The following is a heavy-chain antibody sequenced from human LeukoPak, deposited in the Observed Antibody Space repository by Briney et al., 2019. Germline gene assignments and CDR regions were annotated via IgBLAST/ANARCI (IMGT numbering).Heavy chain of an antibody. Sequence: PGGSLRLSCTASGFAFSSYAMSWVRQAPGKGLEWVSAISGSGGSTYYADSVKGRSTISRDNSKNTLYLQMNSLRAEDTAVYYCANVAVAGDYWGQGTLVTVSS. D-gene: IGHD6-19*01. J-gene: IGHJ4*02. V-gene: IGHV3-23*01. CDR2: ISGSGGST. CDR3: ANVAVAGDY. CDR1: GFAFSSYA.